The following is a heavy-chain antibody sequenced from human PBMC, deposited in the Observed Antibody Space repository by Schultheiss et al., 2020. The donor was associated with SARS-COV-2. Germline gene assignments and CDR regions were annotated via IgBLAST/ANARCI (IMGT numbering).Heavy chain of an antibody. CDR1: GFTFSSYA. J-gene: IGHJ6*02. D-gene: IGHD2-15*01. Sequence: GGSLRLSCAASGFTFSSYALSWVRQAPGKGLEGVAVTSCDGSKTYYADSVKGRFTISRDNAKNTLYLQMNSLRAEDTAVYYCAGAPDCGGGSCYNSYYYGLDVWAQGTTVTVSS. CDR2: TSCDGSKT. CDR3: AGAPDCGGGSCYNSYYYGLDV. V-gene: IGHV3-30-3*01.